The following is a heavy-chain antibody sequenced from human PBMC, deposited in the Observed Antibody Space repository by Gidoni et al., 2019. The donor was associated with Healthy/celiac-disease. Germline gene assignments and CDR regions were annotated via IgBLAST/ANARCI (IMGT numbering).Heavy chain of an antibody. J-gene: IGHJ4*02. CDR3: ARGRGGTGY. CDR1: GGSFSGYY. CDR2: IKNSGST. Sequence: QVQLQQWGAGLLKPSETLSLTCAVYGGSFSGYYWSWIRQPQGNGLEWIGEIKNSGSTNYNPGLNSRVTISVDTSKNQCSRKRSSVTAADTAVYYCARGRGGTGYWGQGTLVTVSS. D-gene: IGHD2-15*01. V-gene: IGHV4-34*01.